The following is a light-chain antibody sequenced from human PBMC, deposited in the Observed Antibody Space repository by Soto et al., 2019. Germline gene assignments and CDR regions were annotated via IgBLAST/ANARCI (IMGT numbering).Light chain of an antibody. CDR3: QQSFKTPFT. CDR1: QAINRY. V-gene: IGKV1-39*01. CDR2: STS. Sequence: DIQMTQSPPSLSASVGDRVTISCRASQAINRYLNWYQLKEGQAPKLLIYSTSEFQPGVPSRFSGGTSGRQFSLTITGLQPDESATYFCQQSFKTPFTCGQGT. J-gene: IGKJ2*01.